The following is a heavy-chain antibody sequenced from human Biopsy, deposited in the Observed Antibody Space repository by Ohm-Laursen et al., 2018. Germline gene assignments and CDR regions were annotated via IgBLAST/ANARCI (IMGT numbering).Heavy chain of an antibody. Sequence: GTLSLTCAVYGGSFNGYFWSWIRQSPGKGLEWIGYISNRGSTNYNPSLRGRVTISVDTSKNQFSLKLSSLTAADTAVFFCARLYRLDDYWNDDPPDAFDVWGQGTVVTVSS. V-gene: IGHV4-59*01. D-gene: IGHD3-3*01. CDR3: ARLYRLDDYWNDDPPDAFDV. CDR1: GGSFNGYF. J-gene: IGHJ3*01. CDR2: ISNRGST.